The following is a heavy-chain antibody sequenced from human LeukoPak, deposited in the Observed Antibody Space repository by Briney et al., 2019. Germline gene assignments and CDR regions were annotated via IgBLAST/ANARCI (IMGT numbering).Heavy chain of an antibody. CDR2: INPSGGST. J-gene: IGHJ4*02. Sequence: ASVKVSCKASGYTFTSYYMHWVRQAPGQGLEWMGIINPSGGSTSYAQKFQGRVTMTRDTSTSTVYMELSSLRPEDAAVYYCARFLGYCSSTSCHYYFDYWGQGTLVTVSS. D-gene: IGHD2-2*03. V-gene: IGHV1-46*03. CDR1: GYTFTSYY. CDR3: ARFLGYCSSTSCHYYFDY.